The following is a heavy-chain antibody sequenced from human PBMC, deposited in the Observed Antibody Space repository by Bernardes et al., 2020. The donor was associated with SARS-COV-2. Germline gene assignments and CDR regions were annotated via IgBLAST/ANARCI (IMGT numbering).Heavy chain of an antibody. CDR2: VSGSGTDM. D-gene: IGHD2-15*01. CDR1: GFTFSTYR. CDR3: AREHWVVKHFDH. V-gene: IGHV3-21*01. Sequence: RSLSGSGAASGFTFSTYRMNWVVNAPGKGREWVSAVSGSGTDMYYADSVRGRFIVSRDNAANSVYLQVNSLRSDDTAVYYCAREHWVVKHFDHWGQGAQVTVSS. J-gene: IGHJ4*02.